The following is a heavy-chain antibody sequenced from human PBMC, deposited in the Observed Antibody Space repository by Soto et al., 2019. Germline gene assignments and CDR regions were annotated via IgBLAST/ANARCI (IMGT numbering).Heavy chain of an antibody. CDR1: GGSISSGGYY. CDR2: IYYSGST. Sequence: QVQLQESGPGLVKPSQTLSLTCTVSGGSISSGGYYWSWIRQHPGKGLEWIGYIYYSGSTYYNPSLKSRVTISVDTSKNQVSLKLSSVTAADTAVYYCARLDYEDWYFDLWCRGTLVTVSS. D-gene: IGHD4-17*01. J-gene: IGHJ2*01. CDR3: ARLDYEDWYFDL. V-gene: IGHV4-31*03.